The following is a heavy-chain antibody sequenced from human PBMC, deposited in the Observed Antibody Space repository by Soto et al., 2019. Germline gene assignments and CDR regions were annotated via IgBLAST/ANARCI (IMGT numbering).Heavy chain of an antibody. V-gene: IGHV4-30-4*08. J-gene: IGHJ4*02. CDR2: TSYTGSA. CDR3: ASHLSGYSPFDY. CDR1: GVSVTNADYY. Sequence: SETLSLTCTVSGVSVTNADYYWSWIRQPPGKGLEWIGYTSYTGSAFHNPSLRSRVSISVDTSENQFSLNLTSVTAADTAVYYCASHLSGYSPFDYWGQGALVTVS. D-gene: IGHD3-3*01.